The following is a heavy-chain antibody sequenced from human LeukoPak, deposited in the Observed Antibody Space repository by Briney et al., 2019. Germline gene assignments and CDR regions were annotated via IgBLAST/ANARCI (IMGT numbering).Heavy chain of an antibody. V-gene: IGHV3-21*01. D-gene: IGHD3-9*01. Sequence: GGSLRLSCTASGFTFSSSRMDWVRQAPGKGLEWVSSISSTSSYIYYADSVKGRFTISRDNAKNSLSLQMNSLRAEDTAVYYCARAIYYDILTGLDNWGQGTLVTVSS. CDR3: ARAIYYDILTGLDN. CDR1: GFTFSSSR. CDR2: ISSTSSYI. J-gene: IGHJ4*02.